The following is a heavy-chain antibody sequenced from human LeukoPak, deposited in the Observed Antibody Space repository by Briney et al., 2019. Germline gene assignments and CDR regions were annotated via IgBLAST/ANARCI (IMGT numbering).Heavy chain of an antibody. CDR3: ARARSSYGYGDAVDI. Sequence: IPGGSLRLSCAASGFTFSRYTMNWVRQAPGKGLEWVSSISSSSTYIYYADSVKGRFTISRDNSKNTLYLQMNSLRAEDTAVYYCARARSSYGYGDAVDIWGQGTMVTVSS. V-gene: IGHV3-21*04. CDR2: ISSSSTYI. CDR1: GFTFSRYT. J-gene: IGHJ3*02. D-gene: IGHD5-18*01.